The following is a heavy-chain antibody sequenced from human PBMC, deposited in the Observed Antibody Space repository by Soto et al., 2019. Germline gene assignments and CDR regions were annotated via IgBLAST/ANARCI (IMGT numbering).Heavy chain of an antibody. CDR3: ARHSSGSYNGHDAFDI. D-gene: IGHD1-26*01. CDR1: GCSISSYY. V-gene: IGHV4-59*01. Sequence: SETLSVTCTVSGCSISSYYWSWIRQPPGKGLEWIGYIYYSGSTNYNPSLKSRVTISVDTSKNQFSLKLSSVTAADTAVYYCARHSSGSYNGHDAFDIWGQGTMVPVSS. CDR2: IYYSGST. J-gene: IGHJ3*02.